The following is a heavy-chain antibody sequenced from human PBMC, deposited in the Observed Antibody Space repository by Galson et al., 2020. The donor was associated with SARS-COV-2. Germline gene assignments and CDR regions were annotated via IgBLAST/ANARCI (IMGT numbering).Heavy chain of an antibody. CDR3: AREVVVAATPGYYDMDV. D-gene: IGHD2-15*01. J-gene: IGHJ6*02. CDR2: ISSSSSYI. CDR1: GFTFSSYS. Sequence: GESLKISCAASGFTFSSYSMNWVRQAPGKGLEWVSSISSSSSYIYYADSVKGRFTISRDNAKNSLYLQMNSLRAEDTAVYYCAREVVVAATPGYYDMDVWGQGTTVTVSS. V-gene: IGHV3-21*01.